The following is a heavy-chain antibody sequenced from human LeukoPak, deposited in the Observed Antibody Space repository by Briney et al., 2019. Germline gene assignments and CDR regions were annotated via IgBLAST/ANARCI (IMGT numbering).Heavy chain of an antibody. CDR2: IYYSGST. CDR3: ARVGGSSSIYWSFDL. Sequence: PSETLSLTCTVSGGSISNYYWSWIRQPPGKGLEWIGYIYYSGSTNYNPSLKSRVTISVDTSKNQFSLKLSSVTAADTAVYYCARVGGSSSIYWSFDLWGRGSLVTVSS. D-gene: IGHD6-13*01. J-gene: IGHJ2*01. CDR1: GGSISNYY. V-gene: IGHV4-59*01.